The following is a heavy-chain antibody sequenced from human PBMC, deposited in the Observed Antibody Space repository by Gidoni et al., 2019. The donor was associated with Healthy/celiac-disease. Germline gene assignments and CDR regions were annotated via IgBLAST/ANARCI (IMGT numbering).Heavy chain of an antibody. V-gene: IGHV3-23*01. CDR2: ISGSGGST. D-gene: IGHD6-19*01. CDR3: AKAGAVGYYFDY. J-gene: IGHJ4*02. Sequence: EVQLLEAGGGLVQPGGSLRRSCAADGCTFSSYAMSWVRQAPGKGLAWVSAISGSGGSTYYADSVKGRFTISRDNSKNTLYLQMNSLRAEDTAVYYCAKAGAVGYYFDYWGQGTLVTVSS. CDR1: GCTFSSYA.